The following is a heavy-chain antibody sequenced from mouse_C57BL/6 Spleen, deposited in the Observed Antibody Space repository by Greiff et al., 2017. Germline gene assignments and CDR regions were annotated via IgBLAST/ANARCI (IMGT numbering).Heavy chain of an antibody. V-gene: IGHV5-12*01. D-gene: IGHD1-1*01. CDR3: ARSGSSSSYAMDY. CDR2: ISNGGGST. CDR1: GFTFSDYY. J-gene: IGHJ4*01. Sequence: EVKLVESGGGLVQPGGSLKLSCAASGFTFSDYYMYWVRQTPGKRLEWVAYISNGGGSTYYPDTVKGRFTISRDNAKNTLYLQMSRLKSEDTAMYYCARSGSSSSYAMDYWGQGTSVTVSS.